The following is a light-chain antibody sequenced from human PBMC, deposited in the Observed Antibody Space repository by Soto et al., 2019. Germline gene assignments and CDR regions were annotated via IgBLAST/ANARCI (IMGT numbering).Light chain of an antibody. CDR1: QSVSSY. Sequence: EIVLTQSPATLSLSPGERATLSCRASQSVSSYLAWYQQKPGQAPRLLMNDASNRATGIPDRFSGSGSGTDFTLTISSLEPEDFAVYYCQQRSNLPLTFGGGTKVAIK. J-gene: IGKJ4*01. V-gene: IGKV3-11*01. CDR2: DAS. CDR3: QQRSNLPLT.